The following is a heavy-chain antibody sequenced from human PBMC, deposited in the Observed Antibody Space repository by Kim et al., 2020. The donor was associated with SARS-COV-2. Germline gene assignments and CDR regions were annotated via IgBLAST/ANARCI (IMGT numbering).Heavy chain of an antibody. J-gene: IGHJ4*02. CDR3: ARDEGIQSYFDY. D-gene: IGHD5-18*01. Sequence: RYSPSFQGQVTISADKSISTAYLQWSSLKASDTAMYYCARDEGIQSYFDYWGQGTLVTVSS. V-gene: IGHV5-51*01.